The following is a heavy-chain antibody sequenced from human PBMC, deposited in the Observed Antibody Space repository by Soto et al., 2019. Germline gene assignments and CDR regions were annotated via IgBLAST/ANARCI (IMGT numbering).Heavy chain of an antibody. D-gene: IGHD3-10*01. CDR1: GGSISSSSYY. Sequence: PSETLSLTCTVSGGSISSSSYYWGWIRQPPGKGLEWIGSIYYSGSTYYNPSLKSRVTISVDTSKNQFSLKLSSVTAADTAVYYCARQFKKIWDYWGQGTLVTVSS. V-gene: IGHV4-39*01. CDR3: ARQFKKIWDY. CDR2: IYYSGST. J-gene: IGHJ4*02.